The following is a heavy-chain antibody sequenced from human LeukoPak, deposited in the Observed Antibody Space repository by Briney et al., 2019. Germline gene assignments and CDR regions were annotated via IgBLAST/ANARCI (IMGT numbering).Heavy chain of an antibody. CDR1: GFIFSDYY. CDR2: TRFDDSYK. CDR3: AKSSAGITWFDP. V-gene: IGHV3-30*02. D-gene: IGHD1-1*01. Sequence: GGSLRLSCAASGFIFSDYYMSWIRQAPGKGPEWVAFTRFDDSYKAYGDSVKGRFTISRDNSKNTLYLQMDSLRSDDTAVYYCAKSSAGITWFDPWGQGTLVTVSS. J-gene: IGHJ5*02.